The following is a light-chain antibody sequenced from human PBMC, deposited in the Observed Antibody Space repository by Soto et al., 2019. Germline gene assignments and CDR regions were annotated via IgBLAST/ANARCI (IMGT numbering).Light chain of an antibody. Sequence: QSVLTQPPSVSGAPGQRVTISCTGSSSNIGAGHVVHWYHQFPGRAPNLLIYGSSNRPSGVPDRFSGSKSGTSASLAITGLQAEDEADYYCQSYDNTLSAAVFGGGTKLTVL. V-gene: IGLV1-40*01. CDR1: SSNIGAGHV. CDR3: QSYDNTLSAAV. J-gene: IGLJ2*01. CDR2: GSS.